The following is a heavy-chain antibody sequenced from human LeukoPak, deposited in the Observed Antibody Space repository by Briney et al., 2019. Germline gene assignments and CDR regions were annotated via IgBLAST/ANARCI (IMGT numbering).Heavy chain of an antibody. J-gene: IGHJ4*02. V-gene: IGHV3-43*01. CDR3: AKGSDGGNLDY. CDR1: GFTFDDYT. Sequence: GGSLRLSCAASGFTFDDYTMHWVRQAPGKGLEWVSLISWGGGSTYYADSVKGRFTISRDNSKNSLYLQMNSLRTEDTALYYCAKGSDGGNLDYWGQGTLVTVSS. D-gene: IGHD4-23*01. CDR2: ISWGGGST.